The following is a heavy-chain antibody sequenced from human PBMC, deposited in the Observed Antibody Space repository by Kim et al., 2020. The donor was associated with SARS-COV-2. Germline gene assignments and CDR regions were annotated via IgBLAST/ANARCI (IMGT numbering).Heavy chain of an antibody. Sequence: GGSLRLSCAASGFTFSSYGMHWVRQAPGKGLEWVAVISYDGSNKYYADSVKGRFTISRDNSKNTLYLQMNSLRAEDTAVYYCAKAQYYYGSGSLDYWGQGTLVTVSS. D-gene: IGHD3-10*01. CDR3: AKAQYYYGSGSLDY. V-gene: IGHV3-30*18. CDR1: GFTFSSYG. CDR2: ISYDGSNK. J-gene: IGHJ4*02.